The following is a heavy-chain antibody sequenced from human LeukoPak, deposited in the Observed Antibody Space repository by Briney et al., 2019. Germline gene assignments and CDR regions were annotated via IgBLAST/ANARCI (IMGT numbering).Heavy chain of an antibody. CDR2: IYSGGST. J-gene: IGHJ3*02. V-gene: IGHV3-66*01. CDR3: ARDPQLGLRDDAFDI. D-gene: IGHD7-27*01. CDR1: GFTVSSNY. Sequence: QSGGSLRLSCAASGFTVSSNYMSWVRQAPGKGLEWVSVIYSGGSTYYADSVKGRFTISRDNPKNTLYLQMNSLRAEDTAVYYCARDPQLGLRDDAFDIWGQGTMVTVSS.